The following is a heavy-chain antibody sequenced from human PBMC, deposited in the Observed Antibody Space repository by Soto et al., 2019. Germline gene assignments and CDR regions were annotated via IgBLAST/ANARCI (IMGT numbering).Heavy chain of an antibody. J-gene: IGHJ4*02. Sequence: GASVKVSCKASGYTFTSYYMHWVRQAPGQGLEWMGIINPSGGSTSYAQKYQGRVTMTRDTSTSTVYMELSSLRSEDTAVYYCARERSYCGGDCYSNPPGYWGQGTLVTVSS. D-gene: IGHD2-21*02. CDR2: INPSGGST. CDR1: GYTFTSYY. CDR3: ARERSYCGGDCYSNPPGY. V-gene: IGHV1-46*01.